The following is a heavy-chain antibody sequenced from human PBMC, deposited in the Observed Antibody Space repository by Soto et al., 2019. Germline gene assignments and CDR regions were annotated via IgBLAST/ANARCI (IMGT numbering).Heavy chain of an antibody. CDR2: ISAYNGNT. CDR1: GYTFPSCG. D-gene: IGHD6-25*01. V-gene: IGHV1-18*01. CDR3: ARDWKSAIAAGLDY. J-gene: IGHJ4*02. Sequence: ASVKVSCKASGYTFPSCGISWVRQAPGQGLEWMGWISAYNGNTDYAQKVQGRVTMTTDTSTNTAYMELRSLRSDDTAVYYCARDWKSAIAAGLDYWGQGTLVTVSS.